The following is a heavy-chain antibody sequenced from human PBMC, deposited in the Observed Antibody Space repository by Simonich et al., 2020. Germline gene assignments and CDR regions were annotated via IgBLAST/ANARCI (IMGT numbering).Heavy chain of an antibody. V-gene: IGHV4-38-2*01. CDR2: IYHSGST. J-gene: IGHJ6*02. CDR3: ARVGYSNYYYYGMDV. D-gene: IGHD6-13*01. CDR1: GYSISSGYY. Sequence: QVQLQESGPGLVKPSETLSLTCAVSGYSISSGYYWGWIRQPPGKGLEWIGSIYHSGSTYYIPSLKSRVTISVDTSKNQFSLRLSSVTAADTAVYYCARVGYSNYYYYGMDVWGQGTTVTVSS.